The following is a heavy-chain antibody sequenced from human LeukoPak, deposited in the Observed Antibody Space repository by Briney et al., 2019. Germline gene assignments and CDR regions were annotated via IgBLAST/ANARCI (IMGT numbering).Heavy chain of an antibody. CDR3: AKDRNWLRPYCFDY. V-gene: IGHV3-23*01. Sequence: PGGSLRLSCAGSGFIFSDYVMSWVRQAPGKGLEWVSASGTGGRTYYADSVKGRFTISRDNSKKTVFLQMDGLRAEDTAVYYCAKDRNWLRPYCFDYWGQGTLVTVSS. D-gene: IGHD5-12*01. CDR2: SGTGGRT. CDR1: GFIFSDYV. J-gene: IGHJ4*02.